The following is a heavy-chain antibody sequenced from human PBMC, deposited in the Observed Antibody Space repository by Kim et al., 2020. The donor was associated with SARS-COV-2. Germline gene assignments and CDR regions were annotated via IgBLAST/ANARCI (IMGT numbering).Heavy chain of an antibody. V-gene: IGHV7-4-1*02. J-gene: IGHJ4*02. CDR1: GYTFTSSA. CDR2: INTNTGNQ. CDR3: ARVLFRDGYLFDY. D-gene: IGHD5-12*01. Sequence: ASVKVSCKASGYTFTSSASNWVRQAPGQGLEWMAWINTNTGNQRYAQGFTGRFVFSLDTFVSTAYLQISGLKAEDTAVYYCARVLFRDGYLFDYWCQGTL.